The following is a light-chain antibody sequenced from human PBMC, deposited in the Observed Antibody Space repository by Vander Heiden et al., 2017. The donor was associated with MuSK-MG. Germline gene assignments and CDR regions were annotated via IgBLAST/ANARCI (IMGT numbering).Light chain of an antibody. CDR1: SSAVGGYNY. V-gene: IGLV2-8*01. CDR2: EVS. J-gene: IGLJ1*01. Sequence: QSALTQPPSASGSPGQSVTISCTGTSSAVGGYNYVSWYQQHPGKAPKLMIYEVSKRPSGVPDRFSGSKSGNTASLTVSGLQAEDEADYYCSSYAGSNNFGVFGTGTKVTVL. CDR3: SSYAGSNNFGV.